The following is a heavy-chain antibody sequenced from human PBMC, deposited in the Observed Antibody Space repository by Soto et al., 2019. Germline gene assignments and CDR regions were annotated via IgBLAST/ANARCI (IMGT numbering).Heavy chain of an antibody. CDR1: GFTFSSYA. D-gene: IGHD4-17*01. V-gene: IGHV3-23*01. Sequence: GSLRLSCAASGFTFSSYAMSWVRQAPGKGLEWVSAISGSGGSTYYADSVKGRFTISRDNSKNTLYLQMNSLRAEDTAVYYCAKGTVTTLYYYYGMDVWGQGTTVTVSS. CDR2: ISGSGGST. CDR3: AKGTVTTLYYYYGMDV. J-gene: IGHJ6*02.